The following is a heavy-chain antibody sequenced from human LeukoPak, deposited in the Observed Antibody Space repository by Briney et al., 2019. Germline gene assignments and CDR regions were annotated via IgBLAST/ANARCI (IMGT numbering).Heavy chain of an antibody. D-gene: IGHD2-2*01. Sequence: GGSLRLSCAASGFTFSGSAMHWVRLASGKGLEWVGRIRSKANSYATAYAASVKGRFTISRDDSKNTAYLQMNSLKTEDTAVYYCTGATRGIDYWGQGTLVTVSS. CDR3: TGATRGIDY. J-gene: IGHJ4*02. CDR1: GFTFSGSA. V-gene: IGHV3-73*01. CDR2: IRSKANSYAT.